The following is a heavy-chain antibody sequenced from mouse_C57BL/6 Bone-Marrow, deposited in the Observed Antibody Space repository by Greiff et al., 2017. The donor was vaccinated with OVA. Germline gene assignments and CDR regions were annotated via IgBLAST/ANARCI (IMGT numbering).Heavy chain of an antibody. V-gene: IGHV1-15*01. CDR2: IDPETGGT. Sequence: QVQLQQSGAELVRPGASVTLSCKASGYTFTDYEMHWVKQTPVHGLEWIGAIDPETGGTAYNQKFKGKAILTADKSSSTAYMELRSLTSEDSAVYYRTRGYSNYYAMAYGGQGTSVTVSA. J-gene: IGHJ4*01. CDR3: TRGYSNYYAMAY. CDR1: GYTFTDYE. D-gene: IGHD2-5*01.